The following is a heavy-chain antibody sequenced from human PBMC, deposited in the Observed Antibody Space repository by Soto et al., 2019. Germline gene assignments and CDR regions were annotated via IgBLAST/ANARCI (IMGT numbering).Heavy chain of an antibody. J-gene: IGHJ4*02. V-gene: IGHV1-69*11. CDR3: ARDFYPLAYYFDY. Sequence: QVQLVQSGAEVKKPGSSVKVSCKASGGSLNSHAFSWVRRAPGQGLEWMGKIVPILDTPNYAQKFQARVTITADESTSTLYIELSSLTSEDTAVYYCARDFYPLAYYFDYWGQGTLVTVSS. CDR1: GGSLNSHA. CDR2: IVPILDTP.